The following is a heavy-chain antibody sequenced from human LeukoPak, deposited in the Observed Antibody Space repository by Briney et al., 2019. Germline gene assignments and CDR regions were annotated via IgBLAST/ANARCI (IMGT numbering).Heavy chain of an antibody. CDR1: GGSISSSSYY. CDR2: IYYSGST. CDR3: ARHYLYGDPPAFDV. D-gene: IGHD4-17*01. J-gene: IGHJ3*01. V-gene: IGHV4-39*01. Sequence: PSETLSLTCTVSGGSISSSSYYWGWIRQPPGKGLEWIGSIYYSGSTYYNPSLKSRVTISVDTSKNQFSLKLSSVTAADTAVYYCARHYLYGDPPAFDVWGQGTMVTVSS.